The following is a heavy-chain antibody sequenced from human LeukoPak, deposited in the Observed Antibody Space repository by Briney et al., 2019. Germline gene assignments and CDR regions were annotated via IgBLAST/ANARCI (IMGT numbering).Heavy chain of an antibody. J-gene: IGHJ4*02. CDR2: ISSSGSTI. CDR1: GFTFSSYE. D-gene: IGHD3-22*01. Sequence: GGSLRLSCAASGFTFSSYEMNWVRQAPGKGLEWVSYISSSGSTIYYADSMKGRFTISRDNAKNSLYLQMNSLRAEDTAVYYCAREWDYYGYYFDYWGQGTLVTVSS. CDR3: AREWDYYGYYFDY. V-gene: IGHV3-48*03.